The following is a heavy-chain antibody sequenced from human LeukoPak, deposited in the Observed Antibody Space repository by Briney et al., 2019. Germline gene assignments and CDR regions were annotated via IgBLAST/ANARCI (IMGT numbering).Heavy chain of an antibody. J-gene: IGHJ4*02. CDR3: ARAYRGTAMDIIDY. CDR1: GYTFTSYG. V-gene: IGHV1-18*01. CDR2: ISAYNGNT. Sequence: ASVKVSCKASGYTFTSYGISWVRQAPGQGLEWMGWISAYNGNTNYAQKLQGRVTMTTETSTSTAYMELRSLRSDDTAVYYCARAYRGTAMDIIDYWGQGTLVTVSS. D-gene: IGHD5-18*01.